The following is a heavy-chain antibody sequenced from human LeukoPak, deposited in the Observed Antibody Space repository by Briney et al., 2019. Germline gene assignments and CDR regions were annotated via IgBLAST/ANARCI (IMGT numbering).Heavy chain of an antibody. Sequence: PGGSLRLSCEASGFTFSSYSMNWVRQAPGKGLEWVSSISSSSSYIYYADSVKGRFTISRDNAKNSLYLQMNSLRAEDTAVYYCARRHDYSNYPDYWGQGTLVTVSS. CDR3: ARRHDYSNYPDY. CDR2: ISSSSSYI. D-gene: IGHD4-11*01. V-gene: IGHV3-21*01. CDR1: GFTFSSYS. J-gene: IGHJ4*02.